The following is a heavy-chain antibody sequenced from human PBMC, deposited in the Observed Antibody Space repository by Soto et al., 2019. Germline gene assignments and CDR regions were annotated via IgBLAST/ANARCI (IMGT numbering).Heavy chain of an antibody. V-gene: IGHV3-13*01. J-gene: IGHJ4*02. CDR2: IGAAGDT. Sequence: EVQLVESGGGLVQPGGSLRLSCAASGFTFSSYDMHWVRQVTGKGLEWVSGIGAAGDTYYPDSVKGRFTISRENAKNSFYLQMNSLRAEDTAVYYCASGGWGSSWYEGGSRIDYWGQGTLVTVSS. D-gene: IGHD6-13*01. CDR1: GFTFSSYD. CDR3: ASGGWGSSWYEGGSRIDY.